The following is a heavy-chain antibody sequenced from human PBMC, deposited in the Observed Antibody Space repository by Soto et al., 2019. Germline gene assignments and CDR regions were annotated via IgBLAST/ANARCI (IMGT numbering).Heavy chain of an antibody. CDR1: GFTFSSYE. Sequence: TVGSLRLSCAASGFTFSSYEMNWVRQAPGKGLEWVSYISSSGSTIYYADSVKGRFTISRDNAKNSLYLQMNSLRAEDTAVYYCAPLPPHGMDVWGQGTTVTVSS. V-gene: IGHV3-48*03. J-gene: IGHJ6*02. CDR2: ISSSGSTI. CDR3: APLPPHGMDV.